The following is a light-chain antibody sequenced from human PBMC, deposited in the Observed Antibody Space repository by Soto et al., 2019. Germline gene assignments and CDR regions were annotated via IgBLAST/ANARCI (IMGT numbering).Light chain of an antibody. J-gene: IGKJ3*01. CDR1: QSVSSSY. CDR3: QQYGDSPAT. V-gene: IGKV3-20*01. Sequence: EMVLTQSPGTLSLSPGERATLSCSASQSVSSSYLAWYQQKPGQAPRLLIYGAFNRATGIPDRFSGSGSGTDFTLTFSRLEPEDFAVYYCQQYGDSPATFGPGTKVDI. CDR2: GAF.